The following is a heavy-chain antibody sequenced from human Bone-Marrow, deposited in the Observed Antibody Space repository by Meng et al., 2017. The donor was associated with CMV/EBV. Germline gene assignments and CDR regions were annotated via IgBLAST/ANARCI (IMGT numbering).Heavy chain of an antibody. CDR3: ARSPSGSYYGDAFYI. J-gene: IGHJ3*02. CDR1: GFTFDDYG. Sequence: GGSLRLSCAASGFTFDDYGMSWVRQAPGKGLEWVSGINWNGGSTGYADSVKGRFTISRDNAKNSLYLQMNSLRAEDTALYYCARSPSGSYYGDAFYIWGQGPRVTGSS. D-gene: IGHD1-26*01. V-gene: IGHV3-20*04. CDR2: INWNGGST.